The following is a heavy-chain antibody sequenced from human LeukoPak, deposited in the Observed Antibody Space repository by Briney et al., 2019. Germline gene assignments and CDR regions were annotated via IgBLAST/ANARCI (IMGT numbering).Heavy chain of an antibody. J-gene: IGHJ4*02. D-gene: IGHD4-17*01. Sequence: SETLSLTCTVSGGSISSGGYYWSWIRQHPGKGLEWIGYIYYSGSTYYNPSLKSRVTISVDTSKNQFSLKLSSVTAADTAVYYCAKTLYGHNDYWGQGTLVTVSS. CDR3: AKTLYGHNDY. V-gene: IGHV4-31*03. CDR2: IYYSGST. CDR1: GGSISSGGYY.